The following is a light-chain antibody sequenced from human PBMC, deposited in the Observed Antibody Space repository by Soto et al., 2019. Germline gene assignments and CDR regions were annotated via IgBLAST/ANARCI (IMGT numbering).Light chain of an antibody. J-gene: IGKJ3*01. CDR2: GAS. CDR3: QKYESAPFT. Sequence: DIQMTQSPSSLSASVGDRVTITCRASQGIRDYLAWYQQKPGKAPNLLIYGASSLQSGVPSRFSGSGSGTDFTLTISSLQHEDGETYYCQKYESAPFTLGPGTKVDIK. V-gene: IGKV1-27*01. CDR1: QGIRDY.